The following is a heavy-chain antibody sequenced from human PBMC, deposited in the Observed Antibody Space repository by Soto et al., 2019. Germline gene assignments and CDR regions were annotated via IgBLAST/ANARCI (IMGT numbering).Heavy chain of an antibody. CDR1: GYTFTDYY. CDR2: INPKSGGT. CDR3: ARGSKKVPDLDYYYGLDV. V-gene: IGHV1-2*02. J-gene: IGHJ6*02. D-gene: IGHD2-2*01. Sequence: ASVKVSCKASGYTFTDYYMHWVRQAPGQGLEWMGWINPKSGGTKYVQKFQGRVIMTRDTSISTVFLEMTGLRSDESAVYYCARGSKKVPDLDYYYGLDVWGQGTTVTVSS.